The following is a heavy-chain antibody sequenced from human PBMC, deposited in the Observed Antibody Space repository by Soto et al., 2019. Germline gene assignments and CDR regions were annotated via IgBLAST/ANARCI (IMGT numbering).Heavy chain of an antibody. D-gene: IGHD3-22*01. Sequence: SGGPLRLSCSASGFTFSSYAMSWVRQAPGRGLERVSAISVSSGITYYADSVKGRFTISRDNSKNTLYLQMNSLRAEDTAVYYCARDRYDSSGYWFDPWGQGTLVTVSS. J-gene: IGHJ5*02. CDR1: GFTFSSYA. CDR3: ARDRYDSSGYWFDP. CDR2: ISVSSGIT. V-gene: IGHV3-23*01.